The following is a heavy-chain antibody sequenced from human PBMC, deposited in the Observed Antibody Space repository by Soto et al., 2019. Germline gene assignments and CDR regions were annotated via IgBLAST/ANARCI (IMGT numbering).Heavy chain of an antibody. V-gene: IGHV4-4*02. CDR1: GGSISMNW. J-gene: IGHJ4*02. D-gene: IGHD3-10*01. CDR3: ARVVQGIDY. CDR2: IYHSGST. Sequence: QVQLQESGPGLVKPSGTLSLTCAVSGGSISMNWWSWVRQPPGKGLEWIGEIYHSGSTNYNPSLTSRVTISVAKSQNQFPVKLSSVTAADTAVYYCARVVQGIDYWGQGTLVTVSS.